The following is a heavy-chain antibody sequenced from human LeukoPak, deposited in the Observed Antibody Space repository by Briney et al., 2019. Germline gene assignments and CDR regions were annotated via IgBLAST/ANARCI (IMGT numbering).Heavy chain of an antibody. CDR3: GRGRYFDWLFPNRFFDY. Sequence: SETLSLTCAVYGGSFSGYYWSWIRQPPGKGLEWIGEINHSGSTNYNPSLKSRVTISVDTSKNQFSLKLSSVTAADTAVYYCGRGRYFDWLFPNRFFDYWGQGTLVAVSS. D-gene: IGHD3-9*01. CDR2: INHSGST. J-gene: IGHJ4*02. V-gene: IGHV4-34*01. CDR1: GGSFSGYY.